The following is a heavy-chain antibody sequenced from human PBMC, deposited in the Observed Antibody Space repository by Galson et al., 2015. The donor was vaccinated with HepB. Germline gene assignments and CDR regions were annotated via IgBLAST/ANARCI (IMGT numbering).Heavy chain of an antibody. Sequence: TLSLTCTVSGGSISSGSYYWSWIRQPAGKGLEWIGRIYTSGSTNYNPSLKSRVTMSVDTSKNQFSLKLSSVTAADTAVYYCARHVIVGATCWFDPWGQGTLVTVSS. D-gene: IGHD1-26*01. J-gene: IGHJ5*02. V-gene: IGHV4-61*02. CDR1: GGSISSGSYY. CDR3: ARHVIVGATCWFDP. CDR2: IYTSGST.